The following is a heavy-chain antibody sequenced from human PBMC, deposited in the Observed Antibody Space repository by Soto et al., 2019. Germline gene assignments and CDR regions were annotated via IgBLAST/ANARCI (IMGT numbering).Heavy chain of an antibody. J-gene: IGHJ6*02. Sequence: GGSLRLSCAASGFTFSSYAMHWVRQTPGKGLEWVAVISYDGGDKYYADSVKGRFTISRDNAKNSLYLQMNSLRAEDTALYYCAKSTGGTANGMGVWGQGTKVTVSS. CDR2: ISYDGGDK. CDR3: AKSTGGTANGMGV. V-gene: IGHV3-30-3*02. CDR1: GFTFSSYA. D-gene: IGHD2-8*02.